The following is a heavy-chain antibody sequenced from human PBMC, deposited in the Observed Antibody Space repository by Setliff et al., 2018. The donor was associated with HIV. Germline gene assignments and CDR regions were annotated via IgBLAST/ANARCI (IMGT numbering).Heavy chain of an antibody. J-gene: IGHJ4*02. Sequence: PGGSLRLSCAVSGFNVNNKYMTWVRQAPGKGLEWVSIINSDDYTKYAVSLKGRFTISRDTSKNTLYLQLNSLRAEDTAVYYCARRAYCSSTKCFDNWGQGTLVTVSS. CDR2: INSDDYT. CDR3: ARRAYCSSTKCFDN. D-gene: IGHD2-2*01. CDR1: GFNVNNKY. V-gene: IGHV3-66*04.